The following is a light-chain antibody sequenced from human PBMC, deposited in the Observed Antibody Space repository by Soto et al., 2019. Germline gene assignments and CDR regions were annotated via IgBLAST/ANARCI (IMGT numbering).Light chain of an antibody. CDR2: FDT. V-gene: IGLV3-21*04. CDR1: EIGSKS. CDR3: QVWDGNTDHDV. J-gene: IGLJ1*01. Sequence: SYELTQPPSVSVAPGKTASITCGGNEIGSKSVNWYQQRPGQAPVLVIYFDTDRPSGIPERFSGSKSGNTATLTISWVEAGDEADYYCQVWDGNTDHDVFGTGTKVTVL.